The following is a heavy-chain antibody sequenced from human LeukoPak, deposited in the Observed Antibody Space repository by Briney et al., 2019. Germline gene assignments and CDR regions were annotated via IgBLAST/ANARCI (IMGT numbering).Heavy chain of an antibody. CDR2: VVPMFGIR. CDR3: ATEPSRSYSFDHLEF. CDR1: GGTFNNYA. D-gene: IGHD5-12*01. V-gene: IGHV1-69*04. J-gene: IGHJ4*02. Sequence: GSSVNVSCKTSGGTFNNYAISWVRQAHGQGLEWMGRVVPMFGIRNYPQTFRGRVNITADKATNTVYMELRSLRAEDTAIYYCATEPSRSYSFDHLEFWGLGTPVTVAS.